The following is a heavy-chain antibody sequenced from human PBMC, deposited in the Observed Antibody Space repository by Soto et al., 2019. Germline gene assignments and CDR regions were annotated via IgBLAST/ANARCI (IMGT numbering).Heavy chain of an antibody. CDR3: ARVPATGYYYDSSGYYYFDY. D-gene: IGHD3-22*01. CDR2: ISTYNGNT. J-gene: IGHJ4*02. CDR1: GYTFTSYG. Sequence: QVQLVQSGAEVKKPGASVKVSCKASGYTFTSYGISWVRQAPGQGLEWMGWISTYNGNTNYAQKLQGRVTMTTDTSTSTGYMELRSLRSDDTAVYYCARVPATGYYYDSSGYYYFDYWGQGTLVTVSS. V-gene: IGHV1-18*01.